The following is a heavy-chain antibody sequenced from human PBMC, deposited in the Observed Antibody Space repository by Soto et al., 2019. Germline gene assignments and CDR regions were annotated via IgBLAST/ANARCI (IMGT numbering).Heavy chain of an antibody. CDR3: ARASHSSWYNYYYYGLEG. CDR1: GFTFSSYG. V-gene: IGHV3-33*01. CDR2: IWYDGSNK. D-gene: IGHD6-13*01. J-gene: IGHJ6*01. Sequence: GSLRLSCAASGFTFSSYGMHWVRQAPGKGLEWVAVIWYDGSNKYYADSVKGRFTISRDNSKNTLYLQMNSLRAEDTAVYYCARASHSSWYNYYYYGLEGWGRGTT.